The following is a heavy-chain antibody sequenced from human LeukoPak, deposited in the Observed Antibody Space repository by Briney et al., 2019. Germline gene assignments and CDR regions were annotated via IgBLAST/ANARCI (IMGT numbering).Heavy chain of an antibody. D-gene: IGHD6-13*01. CDR1: GFTVSSNE. CDR3: AKLSSSPTSDRYHYYGVDV. Sequence: PGGSLRLSCAASGFTVSSNEMSWVRQAPGKGLEWVPSISGGSTYYADSRKGRFTISRDNSKNTLHLQMNSLRAEDTALYYCAKLSSSPTSDRYHYYGVDVWGQGTTVTVSS. CDR2: ISGGST. V-gene: IGHV3-38-3*01. J-gene: IGHJ6*02.